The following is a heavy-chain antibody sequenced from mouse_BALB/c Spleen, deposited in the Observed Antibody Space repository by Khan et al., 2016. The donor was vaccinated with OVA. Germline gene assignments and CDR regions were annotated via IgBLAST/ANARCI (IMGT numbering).Heavy chain of an antibody. CDR3: ARGDYGSNYWFFDV. CDR2: IYPYNDGT. CDR1: GYTFTDYN. J-gene: IGHJ1*01. D-gene: IGHD1-1*01. V-gene: IGHV1S29*02. Sequence: VQLKQSGPELVKPGASVKISCKASGYTFTDYNMHWVKQSHGKSLEWIGYIYPYNDGTVYNQKFKTKATLTVDNSSSTAYMELRSLTSEDSAVYYCARGDYGSNYWFFDVWGAGTTVTVSS.